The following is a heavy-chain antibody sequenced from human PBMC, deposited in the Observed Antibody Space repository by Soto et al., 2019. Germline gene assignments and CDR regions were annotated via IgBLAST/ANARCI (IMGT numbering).Heavy chain of an antibody. J-gene: IGHJ4*02. CDR2: INHSGST. D-gene: IGHD3-10*01. CDR3: ARGTMVRGVIMGFFDY. Sequence: PSETLSLTCAVYGGSFSGYYWSWIRQPPGKGLEWIGEINHSGSTNYNPSLKSRVTISVDTSKNQFSLKLSSVTAADTAVYYCARGTMVRGVIMGFFDYWGQGTLVTVS. V-gene: IGHV4-34*01. CDR1: GGSFSGYY.